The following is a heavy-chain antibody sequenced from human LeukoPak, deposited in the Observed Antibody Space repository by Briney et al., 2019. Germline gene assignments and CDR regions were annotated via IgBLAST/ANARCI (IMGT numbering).Heavy chain of an antibody. D-gene: IGHD5-12*01. V-gene: IGHV3-33*01. CDR3: ARTAYSDYSLGF. CDR2: IWYDGSNK. Sequence: GGSLRLSCAASGFTFSSNGMHWVRQAPGKGLEWVGVIWYDGSNKYYADSVKGRFTISRDNAKNTLYLQMNSLRAEDTAVYYCARTAYSDYSLGFWGQGTLVTVSS. CDR1: GFTFSSNG. J-gene: IGHJ4*02.